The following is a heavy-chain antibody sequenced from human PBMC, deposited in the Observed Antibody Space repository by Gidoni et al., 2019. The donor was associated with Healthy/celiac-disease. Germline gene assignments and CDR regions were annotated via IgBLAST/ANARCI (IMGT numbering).Heavy chain of an antibody. J-gene: IGHJ6*02. Sequence: EVQLVESGGGLVQPGRSLRLSCTASGFTFGDYAMSWFRQAPGKGLEWVGVIGSKAYGGTTEYAASVKGRFTISRDDSKSIAYLQMNSLKTEDTAVYYCTKNIVVLPAAKRRRYYYYYGMDVWGQGTTVTVSS. CDR2: IGSKAYGGTT. D-gene: IGHD2-2*01. CDR3: TKNIVVLPAAKRRRYYYYYGMDV. V-gene: IGHV3-49*03. CDR1: GFTFGDYA.